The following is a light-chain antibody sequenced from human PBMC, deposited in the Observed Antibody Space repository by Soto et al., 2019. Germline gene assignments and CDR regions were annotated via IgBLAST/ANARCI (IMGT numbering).Light chain of an antibody. CDR3: QTYDKAPCT. V-gene: IGKV1-27*01. CDR2: GAS. Sequence: DIQMTQSPSSLSASVGDRVTITCRASQYIHTHLAWYQQKPGNSPKLLVYGASTLHSGVPSRFSASGSGTDFILTISSLQSEDVATYYCQTYDKAPCTFGPGTRV. J-gene: IGKJ1*01. CDR1: QYIHTH.